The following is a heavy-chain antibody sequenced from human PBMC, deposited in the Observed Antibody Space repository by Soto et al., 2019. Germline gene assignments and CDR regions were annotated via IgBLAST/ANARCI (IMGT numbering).Heavy chain of an antibody. D-gene: IGHD1-1*01. CDR1: GFTFSGYA. J-gene: IGHJ3*01. CDR2: ITERGDKT. V-gene: IGHV3-23*01. CDR3: AKDKPTTTAFDV. Sequence: PGGSLRLSCAASGFTFSGYAMSWVRQAPGKGLEWVAAITERGDKTFYADSVRGRFTISRDNSKNTLHLQMNSLRAEDTALYYCAKDKPTTTAFDVWGXGTMVTVSS.